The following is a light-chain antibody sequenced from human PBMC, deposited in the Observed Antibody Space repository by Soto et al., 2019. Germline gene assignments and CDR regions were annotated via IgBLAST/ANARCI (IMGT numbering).Light chain of an antibody. CDR1: QGISNY. Sequence: DIQMTQSPSSLSASVGDRVTITCRASQGISNYLAWYQQKPGKVPKLLIYAASTLQSGVPSRFSGSGSGTGFTLTISSLQPEDVATYYCQKYNNAPPWTFDQGTKVEIK. CDR2: AAS. CDR3: QKYNNAPPWT. V-gene: IGKV1-27*01. J-gene: IGKJ1*01.